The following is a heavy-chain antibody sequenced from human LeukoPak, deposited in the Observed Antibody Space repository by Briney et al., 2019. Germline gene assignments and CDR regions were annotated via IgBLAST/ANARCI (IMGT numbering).Heavy chain of an antibody. V-gene: IGHV4-39*01. CDR2: IYYSGST. J-gene: IGHJ4*02. D-gene: IGHD4-23*01. Sequence: PSETLSLTCTVSGGSISSSSYYWGWIRQPPGKGLEWIGSIYYSGSTYYNPSLKSRVTISVDTSKNQFSLKLSSVTAADTAVYYCARTRGVVRPYYSDYWGQGTLVTVSS. CDR3: ARTRGVVRPYYSDY. CDR1: GGSISSSSYY.